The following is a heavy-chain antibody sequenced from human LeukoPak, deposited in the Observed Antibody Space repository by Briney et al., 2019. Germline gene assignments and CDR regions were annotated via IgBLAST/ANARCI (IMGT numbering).Heavy chain of an antibody. J-gene: IGHJ6*02. D-gene: IGHD3-10*01. V-gene: IGHV1-69*04. CDR1: GGTFSSYA. CDR3: ARDLTMVRGTYYYYGMDV. Sequence: GASVKVSCKASGGTFSSYAISWARQAPGQGLEWMGRIIPILGIANYVQKFQGRVTITADKSTSTAYMELSSLRSEDTAVYYRARDLTMVRGTYYYYGMDVWGQGTTVTVTS. CDR2: IIPILGIA.